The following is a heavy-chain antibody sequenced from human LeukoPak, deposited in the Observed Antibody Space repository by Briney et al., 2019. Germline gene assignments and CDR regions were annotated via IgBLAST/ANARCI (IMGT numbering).Heavy chain of an antibody. V-gene: IGHV1-2*02. Sequence: ASVKVSCKASGYTFTSYYMHWVRQAPGQGLEWMGWINPNSGGTNYAQKFQGRVTMTRDTSISTAYMELSRLRSDDTAVYYCAPFNYYDSSGYSDYWGQGTLVTVSS. CDR1: GYTFTSYY. D-gene: IGHD3-22*01. J-gene: IGHJ4*02. CDR2: INPNSGGT. CDR3: APFNYYDSSGYSDY.